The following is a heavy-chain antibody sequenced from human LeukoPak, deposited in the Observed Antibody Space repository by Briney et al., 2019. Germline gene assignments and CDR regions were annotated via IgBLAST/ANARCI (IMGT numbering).Heavy chain of an antibody. V-gene: IGHV1-69*01. CDR2: IIPIFGTA. CDR3: ARHQLLSNWFDP. J-gene: IGHJ5*02. Sequence: KVSCXASGGTFSSYAISWVRQAPGQGLEWMGGIIPIFGTANYAQKFQGRVTITADESTSTAYMELSSLRSEDTAVYYCARHQLLSNWFDPWGQGTLVTVSS. D-gene: IGHD2-2*01. CDR1: GGTFSSYA.